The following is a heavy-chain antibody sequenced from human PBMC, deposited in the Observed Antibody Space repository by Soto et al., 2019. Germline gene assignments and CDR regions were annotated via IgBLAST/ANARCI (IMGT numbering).Heavy chain of an antibody. CDR3: ASNTGTTGNYYYGMEV. CDR2: IIPIFGTA. V-gene: IGHV1-69*12. J-gene: IGHJ6*02. D-gene: IGHD1-1*01. CDR1: GGTFSRYG. Sequence: QVQLVQSGAEVKKPGSSVKVSCKASGGTFSRYGISWVRQAPGQGLEWMGGIIPIFGTANYAQKFQGRITDTADEYTSTAYMELSSLGSEDTALYYCASNTGTTGNYYYGMEVWGQGTTVTVS.